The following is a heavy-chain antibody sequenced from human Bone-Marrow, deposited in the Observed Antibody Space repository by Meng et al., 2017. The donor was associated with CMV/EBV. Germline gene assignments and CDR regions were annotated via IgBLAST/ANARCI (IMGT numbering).Heavy chain of an antibody. Sequence: GESLKISCAASGFSVTDNYMTWVRQAPGKGLEWVSVIYSLGTTYYADSVKGRLTISRDTAKNTVYLQMNSLRAEDTAVYYCAVRYHDYWAQGTLVTVPS. CDR2: IYSLGTT. J-gene: IGHJ4*02. CDR1: GFSVTDNY. V-gene: IGHV3-66*02. D-gene: IGHD2-2*01. CDR3: AVRYHDY.